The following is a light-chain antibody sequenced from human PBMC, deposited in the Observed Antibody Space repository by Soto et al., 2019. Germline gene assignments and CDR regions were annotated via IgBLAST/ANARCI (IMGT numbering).Light chain of an antibody. CDR2: QDT. J-gene: IGLJ2*01. CDR1: KLGDKY. Sequence: SYELTQPPSVTVSPGQTASITCSGDKLGDKYACWYQQKPGQSPVLLIYQDTKRPSGIPERFSGSNSGTTATLTISGTEAMDEADYYCQVWASSTKSEVFGGGTKVTVL. V-gene: IGLV3-1*01. CDR3: QVWASSTKSEV.